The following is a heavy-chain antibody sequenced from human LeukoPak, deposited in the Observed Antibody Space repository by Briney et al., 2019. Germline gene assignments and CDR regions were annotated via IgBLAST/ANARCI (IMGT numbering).Heavy chain of an antibody. J-gene: IGHJ4*02. CDR1: GFTFSSYW. CDR3: ARERAPYYFDY. V-gene: IGHV3-7*01. CDR2: IKQDGSEK. Sequence: GGSLRLSCAASGFTFSSYWMSWVRQAPGKGLEWVANIKQDGSEKYYADSVKGRFTISRDSSKNTLYLQMNDLRAEDTAVYSCARERAPYYFDYWGQGTPVTVFS.